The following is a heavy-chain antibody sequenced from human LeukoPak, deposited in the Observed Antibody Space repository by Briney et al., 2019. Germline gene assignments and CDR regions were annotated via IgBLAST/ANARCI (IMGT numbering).Heavy chain of an antibody. CDR1: GFTFSSYW. D-gene: IGHD4-17*01. CDR2: INSDGSST. CDR3: AKASMTTAPKGIDY. Sequence: GGSLRLSCAASGFTFSSYWMHWVRQAPGKGLVWVSRINSDGSSTSYADSGKGRFTISRDNAKNTLYLQMNSLRAEDTAVYYCAKASMTTAPKGIDYWGQGTLVTVSS. J-gene: IGHJ4*02. V-gene: IGHV3-74*01.